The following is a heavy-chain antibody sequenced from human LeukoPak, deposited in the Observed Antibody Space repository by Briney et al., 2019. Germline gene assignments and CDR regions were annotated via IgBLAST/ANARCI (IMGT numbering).Heavy chain of an antibody. CDR3: ARVWWLRLHAFDI. V-gene: IGHV4-38-2*02. J-gene: IGHJ3*02. CDR1: GYSISSDYY. D-gene: IGHD5-12*01. Sequence: TPSETLSLTCTVSGYSISSDYYWGWIRQPPGKGLEWIGSMYHSGSIYYNPSLKSRVTISVDTSKNQFSLKLSSVTAADTAVYYCARVWWLRLHAFDIWGQGTMVTVSS. CDR2: MYHSGSI.